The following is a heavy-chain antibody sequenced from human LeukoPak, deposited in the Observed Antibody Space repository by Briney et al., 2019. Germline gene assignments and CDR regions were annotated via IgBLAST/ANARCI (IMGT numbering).Heavy chain of an antibody. CDR1: GGSFNGYY. Sequence: SETLSLTCAVYGGSFNGYYWTWLRQPPGKELEWIGEINRGGSTDYNPSLKSRVTISVDTSKNQFSLRLSSVTAADTAVYYCARGRGSGSYYHYWGQGTLVTVSS. CDR2: INRGGST. V-gene: IGHV4-34*01. J-gene: IGHJ4*02. D-gene: IGHD3-10*01. CDR3: ARGRGSGSYYHY.